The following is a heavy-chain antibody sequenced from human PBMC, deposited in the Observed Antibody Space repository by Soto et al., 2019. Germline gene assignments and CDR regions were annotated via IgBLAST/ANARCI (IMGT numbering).Heavy chain of an antibody. J-gene: IGHJ6*02. Sequence: QVQLVQSGAEVKKPGASVKVSCKASGYTFTSYGISWVRQAPGQGLEWMGWISAYNGNTNYAQKLQGRDTMTTDTSTSTAYMELRSLRSDDTAVYYCARDPVTYQEVDYYYYGMDVWGQGTTVTVSS. CDR3: ARDPVTYQEVDYYYYGMDV. D-gene: IGHD2-21*02. CDR2: ISAYNGNT. CDR1: GYTFTSYG. V-gene: IGHV1-18*01.